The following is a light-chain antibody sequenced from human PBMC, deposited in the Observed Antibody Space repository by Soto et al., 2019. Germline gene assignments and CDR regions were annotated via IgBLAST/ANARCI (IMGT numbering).Light chain of an antibody. CDR3: CSHAGSYTFRV. J-gene: IGLJ1*01. Sequence: QSVLTQPPSASGSPGQSVTISCTGASGDVGGYNYVSWYQQHPGKAPKLMIYEVTKRPSGVPDRFSGSKSGNTASLTISGLQVEDEADYYCCSHAGSYTFRVFGTGTKLTVL. CDR1: SGDVGGYNY. V-gene: IGLV2-8*01. CDR2: EVT.